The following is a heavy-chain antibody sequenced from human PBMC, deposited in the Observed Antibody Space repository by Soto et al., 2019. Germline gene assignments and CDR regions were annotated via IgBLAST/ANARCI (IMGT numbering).Heavy chain of an antibody. CDR1: GGSFSGYY. CDR3: ARAGLVRGAFKSGPNDY. CDR2: INHSGST. Sequence: SETLSLTCAVYGGSFSGYYWSWIRQPPGKGLEWNGEINHSGSTNYNPSLKSRVTISVDTSKNQFSLKLSSVTAADTAVYYCARAGLVRGAFKSGPNDYWGQGTLVTVSS. D-gene: IGHD3-10*01. V-gene: IGHV4-34*01. J-gene: IGHJ4*02.